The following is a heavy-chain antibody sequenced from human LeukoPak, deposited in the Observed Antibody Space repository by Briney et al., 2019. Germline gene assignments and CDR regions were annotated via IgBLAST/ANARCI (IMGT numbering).Heavy chain of an antibody. CDR1: GGSISSYY. J-gene: IGHJ6*03. CDR3: ARQRRVRGAKEVYYYYYYYMDV. Sequence: SETLSLTCTVSGGSISSYYWSWIRQPPGKGLEWIGEINHSGSTNYNPSLKSRVTISVDTSKNQFSLKLSSVTAADTAVYYCARQRRVRGAKEVYYYYYYYMDVWGKGTTVTISS. CDR2: INHSGST. D-gene: IGHD3-10*01. V-gene: IGHV4-34*01.